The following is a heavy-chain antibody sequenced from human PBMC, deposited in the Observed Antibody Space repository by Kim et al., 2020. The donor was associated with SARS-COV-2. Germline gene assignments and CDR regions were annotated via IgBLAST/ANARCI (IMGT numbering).Heavy chain of an antibody. J-gene: IGHJ4*02. CDR1: GFTFSNYA. Sequence: GGSLRLSCTASGFTFSNYAMNWVRQAPGKGLEWVSSITSGGIGTYYADSVGGRFTISRDNSKNIVYLQMNRLKVEDTALYYCAKDSKTGTSPFDSWGQG. V-gene: IGHV3-23*01. D-gene: IGHD1-7*01. CDR2: ITSGGIGT. CDR3: AKDSKTGTSPFDS.